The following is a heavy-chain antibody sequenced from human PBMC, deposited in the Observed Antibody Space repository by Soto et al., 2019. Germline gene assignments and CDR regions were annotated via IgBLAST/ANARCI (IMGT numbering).Heavy chain of an antibody. J-gene: IGHJ6*03. CDR2: INAGNGNT. V-gene: IGHV1-3*01. D-gene: IGHD2-15*01. CDR3: ARVGWGRGVVAATLDYYYYYMDV. CDR1: GYTFTSYA. Sequence: ASVKVSCKASGYTFTSYAMHWVRQAPGQRLEWMGWINAGNGNTKYSQKFQGRVTITRDTSASTAYMELSSLRSEDTAVYYCARVGWGRGVVAATLDYYYYYMDVWGKGTTVTVSS.